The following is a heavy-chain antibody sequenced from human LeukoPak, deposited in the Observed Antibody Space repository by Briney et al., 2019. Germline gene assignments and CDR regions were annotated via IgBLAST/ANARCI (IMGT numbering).Heavy chain of an antibody. CDR2: INANSGGT. J-gene: IGHJ4*02. Sequence: GASVKVSCKASGYTFTGYYMHWLRQAPGQGLEWMGWINANSGGTKYVQKFQGRVTITMDTSISTAYMEVTSLRSDDTAMYYCARDSGYCSSTTCYYFDYWGQGTLVTVSS. D-gene: IGHD2-2*01. CDR3: ARDSGYCSSTTCYYFDY. V-gene: IGHV1-2*02. CDR1: GYTFTGYY.